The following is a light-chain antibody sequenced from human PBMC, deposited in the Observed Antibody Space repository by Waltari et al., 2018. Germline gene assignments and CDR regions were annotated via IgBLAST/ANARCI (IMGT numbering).Light chain of an antibody. V-gene: IGLV2-11*01. CDR3: CSYAGKYTAV. CDR1: NSDVGAYNY. J-gene: IGLJ2*01. Sequence: QSALTQPRSVSGSPGQSVTLSCTGTNSDVGAYNYVPWYHPRPGKPPHLAILVVGQRPSGAPDRFAGSTAGNTASLTVSGLQADDEADYYCCSYAGKYTAVFGGGTKVTVL. CDR2: VVG.